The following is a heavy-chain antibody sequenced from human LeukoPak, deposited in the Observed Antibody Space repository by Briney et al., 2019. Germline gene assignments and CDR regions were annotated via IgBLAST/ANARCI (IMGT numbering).Heavy chain of an antibody. CDR1: GYTLTELS. J-gene: IGHJ3*02. CDR2: FDPEVGAA. D-gene: IGHD3-22*01. V-gene: IGHV1-24*01. Sequence: ASVKVSCKVSGYTLTELSMHWVRQAPGKGLEWMGGFDPEVGAAIYAQKFQGRVTITTDTSTSTAYMELSSLRSEDTAVYYCATKTRRSYYDSSPDSSDNWGQGTMVTVSS. CDR3: ATKTRRSYYDSSPDSSDN.